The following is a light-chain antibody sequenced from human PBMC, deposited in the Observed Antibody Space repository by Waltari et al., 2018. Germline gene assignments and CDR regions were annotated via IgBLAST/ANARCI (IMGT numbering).Light chain of an antibody. CDR2: LNS. V-gene: IGLV1-40*01. J-gene: IGLJ2*01. CDR3: QSYDITLTASV. Sequence: QSVLAQPPSVSGAPGQRVTISCTGSSSKLGAGYDVHWYQQFPGTAPKLLMYLNSLRPSRVPDRVSGSKSGTSASLPITGLQAEDEAEYYCQSYDITLTASVFGGGTKLTVL. CDR1: SSKLGAGYD.